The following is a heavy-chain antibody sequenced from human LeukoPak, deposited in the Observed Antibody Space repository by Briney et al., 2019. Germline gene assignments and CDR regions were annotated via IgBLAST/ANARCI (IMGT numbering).Heavy chain of an antibody. Sequence: SETLSLTCTVSGYSISSGYYWGWIRQPPGKGLEWIGSIYHSGSTYYNPSLKSRVTISIDTSKNQFSLKLSSMTAADTAVYYCARDERSWFDPWGQGTLVTVSS. CDR1: GYSISSGYY. CDR3: ARDERSWFDP. CDR2: IYHSGST. V-gene: IGHV4-38-2*02. J-gene: IGHJ5*02.